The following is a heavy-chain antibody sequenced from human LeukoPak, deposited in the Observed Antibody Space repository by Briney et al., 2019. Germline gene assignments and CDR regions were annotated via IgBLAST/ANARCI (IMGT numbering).Heavy chain of an antibody. CDR1: GYTFTGYY. J-gene: IGHJ4*02. V-gene: IGHV1-2*02. Sequence: GSVKVSCKASGYTFTGYYMHWVRHAPGQGLEWMGWINPNSGGTNYAQKFQGRVTMTRDTSISTAYMELSRLRSDDTAVYYCARTPRGYSYGYDYWGQGTLVTVSS. CDR3: ARTPRGYSYGYDY. CDR2: INPNSGGT. D-gene: IGHD5-18*01.